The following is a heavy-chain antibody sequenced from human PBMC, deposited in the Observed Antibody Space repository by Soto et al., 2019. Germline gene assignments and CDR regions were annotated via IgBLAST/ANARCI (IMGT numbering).Heavy chain of an antibody. CDR1: GGTFSSYA. CDR3: VYDSSGYYYY. CDR2: IIPIFGTA. J-gene: IGHJ4*02. V-gene: IGHV1-69*13. D-gene: IGHD3-22*01. Sequence: SVKVSCKASGGTFSSYAISWVRQAPGQGLEWMGGIIPIFGTANYAQKFQGRVTITADESTSTAYMELSSLRSEDTAVYYYVYDSSGYYYYWGQGTLVTVSS.